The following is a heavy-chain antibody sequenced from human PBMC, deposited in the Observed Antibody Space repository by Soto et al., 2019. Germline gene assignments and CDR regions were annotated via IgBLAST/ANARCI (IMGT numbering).Heavy chain of an antibody. J-gene: IGHJ3*02. CDR1: GFTVSNYY. Sequence: EVQLVESGGGLVQPGGSLRLSCAASGFTVSNYYMTWVRQAPGKGLEWVSVLYSGGTTNYADSVKGRFTISRDNSKNTVYLQMNSLRADDTAIYYCAREQTDAFDIWGHGTTVTVSS. CDR3: AREQTDAFDI. CDR2: LYSGGTT. V-gene: IGHV3-66*01.